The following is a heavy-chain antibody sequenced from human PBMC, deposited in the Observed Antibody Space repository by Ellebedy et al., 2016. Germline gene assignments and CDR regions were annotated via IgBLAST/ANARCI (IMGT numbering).Heavy chain of an antibody. CDR2: LYSGGTI. CDR1: GFTLSSYW. Sequence: GESLKISCAASGFTLSSYWMHWVRQAPGKGLEWVSVLYSGGTILYADSVKGRFTISRDNTKNTVYLQMNSLRAEDTAVYYCARKRTNWGYPQAPLDIWGQGTMVTVSS. CDR3: ARKRTNWGYPQAPLDI. D-gene: IGHD7-27*01. V-gene: IGHV3-66*01. J-gene: IGHJ3*02.